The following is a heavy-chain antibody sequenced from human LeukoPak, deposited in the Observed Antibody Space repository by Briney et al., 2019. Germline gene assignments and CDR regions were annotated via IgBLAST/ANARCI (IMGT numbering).Heavy chain of an antibody. J-gene: IGHJ5*02. V-gene: IGHV3-74*03. CDR2: LNSDETSA. CDR3: ARAPPTFLTHRFDP. CDR1: GFSFRNYW. D-gene: IGHD4/OR15-4a*01. Sequence: PGGSLRLSCVISGFSFRNYWMPWVRHAPGRGLVWVSRLNSDETSATYADSVKGRFTISRDTAKNTLYLDMNSLRVEDTAVYYCARAPPTFLTHRFDPWGQGTLVTVSS.